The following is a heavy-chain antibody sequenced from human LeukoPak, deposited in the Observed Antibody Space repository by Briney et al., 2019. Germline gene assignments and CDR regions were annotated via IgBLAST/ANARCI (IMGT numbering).Heavy chain of an antibody. D-gene: IGHD3-22*01. Sequence: PGRSLRLSCAASGFTFSSYAMHWVRQAPGKGLEWVAVISYDGSNKYYADSVKGRFTISRDNSKNTLYLQMNSLRAEDTAVYYCARDLLWAVHYDSSGEDNWFDPWGQGTLVTVSS. J-gene: IGHJ5*02. CDR2: ISYDGSNK. CDR3: ARDLLWAVHYDSSGEDNWFDP. CDR1: GFTFSSYA. V-gene: IGHV3-30-3*01.